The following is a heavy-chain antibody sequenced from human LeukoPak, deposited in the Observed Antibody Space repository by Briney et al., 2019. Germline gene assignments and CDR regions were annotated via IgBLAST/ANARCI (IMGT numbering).Heavy chain of an antibody. CDR3: ARIPSYGSGSDIDY. CDR1: GYTFTGYC. J-gene: IGHJ4*02. Sequence: GASVKVSCKASGYTFTGYCMHWVRQAPGQGLEWMGWINPNSGGTNYAQKFQGRVTMTRDTSISTAYMELSRLRSDDTAVYYCARIPSYGSGSDIDYWGQGTLVTVSS. V-gene: IGHV1-2*02. CDR2: INPNSGGT. D-gene: IGHD3-10*01.